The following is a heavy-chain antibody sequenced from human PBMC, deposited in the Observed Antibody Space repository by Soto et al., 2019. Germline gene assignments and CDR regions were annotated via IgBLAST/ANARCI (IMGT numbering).Heavy chain of an antibody. Sequence: QVQLVQSGAEVKKPGSSVKVSCKASGGTFSSYAISWVRQAPGQGLEWMGGIIPIFGTANYAQKFQGRVTITADEYTSTAYMELSSLRSEDTAVYYCAREFADYDILTGYYPGWFDPWGQGTLVTVSS. J-gene: IGHJ5*02. CDR2: IIPIFGTA. D-gene: IGHD3-9*01. CDR3: AREFADYDILTGYYPGWFDP. V-gene: IGHV1-69*01. CDR1: GGTFSSYA.